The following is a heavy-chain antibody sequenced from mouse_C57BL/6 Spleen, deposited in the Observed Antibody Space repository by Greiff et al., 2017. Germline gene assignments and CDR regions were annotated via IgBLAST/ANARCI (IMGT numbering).Heavy chain of an antibody. CDR3: ARGVTGGGNY. CDR2: IYPSDSET. V-gene: IGHV1-61*01. J-gene: IGHJ2*01. CDR1: GYTFTSYW. D-gene: IGHD4-1*01. Sequence: QVQLQQPGAELVRPGSSVKLSCKASGYTFTSYWMAWVKQRPGQGLEWIGNIYPSDSETHYNQKFKDKATLTVDKSSSTAYMQLSSLTSEDSAVYYCARGVTGGGNYWGQGTTLTVSS.